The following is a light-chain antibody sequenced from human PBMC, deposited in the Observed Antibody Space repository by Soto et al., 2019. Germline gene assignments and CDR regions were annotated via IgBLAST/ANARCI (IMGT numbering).Light chain of an antibody. CDR2: AAS. Sequence: IPMTQSPSALSASVGDRVTITCRGSQGISSWLAWYQQKPGKAPKLLIYAASSLQSGVPSRFSGSGSGTDFTLTISSLQPEDFVTYYCLQDYNYPQTFGQGTKVEIK. J-gene: IGKJ1*01. CDR3: LQDYNYPQT. CDR1: QGISSW. V-gene: IGKV1-6*02.